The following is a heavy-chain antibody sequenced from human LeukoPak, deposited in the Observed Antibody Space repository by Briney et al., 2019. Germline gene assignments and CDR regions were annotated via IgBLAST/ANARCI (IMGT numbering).Heavy chain of an antibody. CDR3: SRSLVS. CDR1: GFTVSSNY. CDR2: IKEDGSET. Sequence: GGSLRLSCAASGFTVSSNYMSWVRQAPGKGLEWVANIKEDGSETHYVDSVKGRFTISRDNAKNSLYLQMNSLRAEDTAIYYCSRSLVSWGQGTLVTVSS. V-gene: IGHV3-7*03. J-gene: IGHJ5*02.